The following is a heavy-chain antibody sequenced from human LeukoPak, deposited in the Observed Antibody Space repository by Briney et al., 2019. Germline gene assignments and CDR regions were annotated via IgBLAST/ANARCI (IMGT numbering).Heavy chain of an antibody. CDR1: GFTFSSYA. J-gene: IGHJ4*02. D-gene: IGHD3-10*01. V-gene: IGHV3-23*01. CDR2: ITGSGDGT. Sequence: GGSLRLSCAATGFTFSSYAMMWVRQSPEKGLEWVSSITGSGDGTYYADSVRGRFTISRDNSKNTLYLQMNSLRAEDTAVYFCVKGFVHPTYYFEYWGQGTLVTVSS. CDR3: VKGFVHPTYYFEY.